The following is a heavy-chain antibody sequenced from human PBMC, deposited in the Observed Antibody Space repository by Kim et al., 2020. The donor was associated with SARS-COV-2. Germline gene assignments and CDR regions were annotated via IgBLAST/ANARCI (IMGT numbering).Heavy chain of an antibody. CDR3: ARDFRPYSSNHYGMDV. Sequence: VKGRFTISRDNSKNTLYRQMNSLRAEDTAVYYCARDFRPYSSNHYGMDVWGQGTTVTVSS. D-gene: IGHD6-13*01. V-gene: IGHV3-30*07. J-gene: IGHJ6*02.